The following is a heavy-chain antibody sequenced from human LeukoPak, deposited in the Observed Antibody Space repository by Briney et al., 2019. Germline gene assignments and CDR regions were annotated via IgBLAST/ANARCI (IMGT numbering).Heavy chain of an antibody. CDR3: AKDTPYYDSSGSFGY. CDR2: ISYDGSNK. D-gene: IGHD3-22*01. J-gene: IGHJ4*02. Sequence: GGSLRLSCAASGFTFSSYAMHWVRQAPGKGLEWVAVISYDGSNKYYADSVKGRFTISRDNSKNTLYLQMNSLRAEDTAVYYCAKDTPYYDSSGSFGYWGQGTLVTVSS. CDR1: GFTFSSYA. V-gene: IGHV3-30-3*01.